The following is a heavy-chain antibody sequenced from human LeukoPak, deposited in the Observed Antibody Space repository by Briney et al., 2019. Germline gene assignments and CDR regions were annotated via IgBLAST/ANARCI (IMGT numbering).Heavy chain of an antibody. CDR1: GYTFTSYA. J-gene: IGHJ6*03. CDR3: ARAYDFWSGYDRGELGLYYYMDV. D-gene: IGHD3-3*01. V-gene: IGHV7-4-1*02. Sequence: ASVKVSCKASGYTFTSYAMNWVRQAPGQGLEWMGWINTNTGNPTYAQGFTGRFVFSLDTSVSTAYLQISSLKAEDTAVYYCARAYDFWSGYDRGELGLYYYMDVWGKGTTVTVSS. CDR2: INTNTGNP.